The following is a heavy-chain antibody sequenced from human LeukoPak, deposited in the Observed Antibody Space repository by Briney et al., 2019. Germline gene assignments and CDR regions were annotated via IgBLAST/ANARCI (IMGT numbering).Heavy chain of an antibody. V-gene: IGHV4-59*08. CDR2: IYYSGST. CDR3: ARHPTTVITNAFDI. D-gene: IGHD4-17*01. CDR1: GGSISSYY. Sequence: PSETLSLTCTVSGGSISSYYWSWIRQPPGKGLEWIGYIYYSGSTNYNPSLKSRVTISVDTSKNQFSLKLSSVTAADTAVYYRARHPTTVITNAFDIWGQGTMVTVSS. J-gene: IGHJ3*02.